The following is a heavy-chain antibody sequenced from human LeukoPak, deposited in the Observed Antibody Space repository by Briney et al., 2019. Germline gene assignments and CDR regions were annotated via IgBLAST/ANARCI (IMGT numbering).Heavy chain of an antibody. CDR3: AREYYDILTGYYNDY. V-gene: IGHV1-69*13. CDR2: IIPIFGTA. CDR1: GGTFSSYA. Sequence: GASVKVSCKASGGTFSSYAISWVRQAPGQGLEWMGGIIPIFGTANYVQKFQGRVTITADESTSTAYMELSSLRSEDTAVYYCAREYYDILTGYYNDYWGQGTLVTVSS. J-gene: IGHJ4*02. D-gene: IGHD3-9*01.